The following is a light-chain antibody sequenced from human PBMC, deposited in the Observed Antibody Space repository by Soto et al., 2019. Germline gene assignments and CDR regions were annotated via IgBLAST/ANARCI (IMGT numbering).Light chain of an antibody. CDR1: QTVSSSY. CDR3: HQHGSSPWT. CDR2: VAS. Sequence: EIVLTQSPGTLSLSPGERATLSCRASQTVSSSYLAWYQQKPGQAPRLLIYVASNRATGIPDRFSGSGSGTDFTLTISRLVPEDFAVYYCHQHGSSPWTFGQGTKVEIK. J-gene: IGKJ1*01. V-gene: IGKV3-20*01.